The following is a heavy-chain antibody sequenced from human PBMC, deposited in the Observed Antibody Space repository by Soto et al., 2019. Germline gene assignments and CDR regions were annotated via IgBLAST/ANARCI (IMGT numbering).Heavy chain of an antibody. CDR3: ARMDGSGSPYGMDV. CDR1: GYTFATHW. J-gene: IGHJ6*02. Sequence: GESLKISCKGSGYTFATHWIAWVRQMPGKGLEWMGIIYPGDSDTRYSPPFQGQVTISADKSFSTAYLQWSSLKASDTAMYYCARMDGSGSPYGMDVWGQGTTVTVSS. CDR2: IYPGDSDT. D-gene: IGHD3-10*01. V-gene: IGHV5-51*01.